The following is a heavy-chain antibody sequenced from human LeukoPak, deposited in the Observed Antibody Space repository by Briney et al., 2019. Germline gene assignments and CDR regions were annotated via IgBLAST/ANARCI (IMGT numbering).Heavy chain of an antibody. Sequence: GGSLRLSCAASGFTFSSYAMSWVRQAPGKGLEWVSAISGSGDSTDYADSVKGRFTISRDNSKNTLYLQMNSLRAEDTAVYYCARGGSYLSAFDIWGQGTMVTVSS. V-gene: IGHV3-23*01. CDR3: ARGGSYLSAFDI. CDR2: ISGSGDST. J-gene: IGHJ3*02. CDR1: GFTFSSYA. D-gene: IGHD1-26*01.